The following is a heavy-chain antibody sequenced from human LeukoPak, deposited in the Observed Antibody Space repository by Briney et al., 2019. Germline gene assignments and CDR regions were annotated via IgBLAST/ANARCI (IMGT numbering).Heavy chain of an antibody. J-gene: IGHJ3*02. Sequence: PSETLSLTCAVYGGSFSGYYWSWIRQPPGKGLEWIGEINHSGSTNYNPSLKSRVTISVDTSKNQFSLKLSSVTAADTAVYYCARDPYYYDSSGPGGAFDIWGQGTMVTVSS. CDR1: GGSFSGYY. CDR3: ARDPYYYDSSGPGGAFDI. D-gene: IGHD3-22*01. CDR2: INHSGST. V-gene: IGHV4-34*01.